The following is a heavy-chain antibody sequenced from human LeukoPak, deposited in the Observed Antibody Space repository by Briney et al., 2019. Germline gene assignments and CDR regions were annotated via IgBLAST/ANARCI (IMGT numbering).Heavy chain of an antibody. Sequence: ASVKVSCKASGYTFTGYHMHWVRQAPGQGLEWMGWINPNSGGTNYAQKFQGRVTMTRDTSISTAYMELSRLRSDDTAVYYCARDRSSGWFRGKWFDPWGQGTLVTVSS. V-gene: IGHV1-2*02. CDR2: INPNSGGT. CDR3: ARDRSSGWFRGKWFDP. J-gene: IGHJ5*02. CDR1: GYTFTGYH. D-gene: IGHD6-19*01.